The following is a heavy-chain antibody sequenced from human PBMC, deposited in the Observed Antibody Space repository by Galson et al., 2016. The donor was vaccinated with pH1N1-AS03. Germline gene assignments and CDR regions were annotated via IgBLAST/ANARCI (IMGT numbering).Heavy chain of an antibody. V-gene: IGHV3-9*01. CDR3: TALDF. J-gene: IGHJ4*02. Sequence: GLEWVSGITWNSDSIGYADSVKGRFTISRDNAQNSLYLQMNSLRSEDTALYYCTALDFWGQGTLVTVAS. CDR2: ITWNSDSI.